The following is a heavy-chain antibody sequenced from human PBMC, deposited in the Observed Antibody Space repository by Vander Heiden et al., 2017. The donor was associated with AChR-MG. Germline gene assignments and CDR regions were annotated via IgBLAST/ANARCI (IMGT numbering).Heavy chain of an antibody. D-gene: IGHD6-13*01. CDR1: GFTFSSHS. CDR2: ISSSSSYK. V-gene: IGHV3-21*01. J-gene: IGHJ3*02. Sequence: EVQLVESGGGLVKPGGSLRLSCAASGFTFSSHSMNGVRQAPGKGLEWVSSISSSSSYKYYADSVKGRFTISRDNAKNSLYLQMNSLRAEDTAVYYCARDQAAGYSSSWGLHDAFDIWGKGQWSPSLQ. CDR3: ARDQAAGYSSSWGLHDAFDI.